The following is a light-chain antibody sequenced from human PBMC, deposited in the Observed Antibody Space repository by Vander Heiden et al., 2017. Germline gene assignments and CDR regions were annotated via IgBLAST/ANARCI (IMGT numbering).Light chain of an antibody. V-gene: IGKV4-1*01. J-gene: IGKJ1*01. CDR2: WAS. Sequence: DIVMTQSPDSLAVSLGERATINCKSSQSVLYSSNNKNYLAWYQQKPGQPPKLLMYWASTRESGVPDRFSGSGSGTDFTLTISSLQAEDVAVYYCQQYYSTPPTWTFGQGTKVEIK. CDR3: QQYYSTPPTWT. CDR1: QSVLYSSNNKNY.